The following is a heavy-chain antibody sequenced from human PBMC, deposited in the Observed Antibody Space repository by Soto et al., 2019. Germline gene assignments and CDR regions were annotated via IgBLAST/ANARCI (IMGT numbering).Heavy chain of an antibody. CDR3: AKGRGSGDYYFDY. J-gene: IGHJ4*02. CDR2: IYYSGST. D-gene: IGHD4-17*01. CDR1: GGSISSSSYY. Sequence: SETLSLTCTVSGGSISSSSYYWGWIRQPPGKGLEWTGSIYYSGSTYYNPSLKSRVTISVDTSKNQFSLKLSSVTAADTAVYYCAKGRGSGDYYFDYWGQETLVTVSS. V-gene: IGHV4-39*01.